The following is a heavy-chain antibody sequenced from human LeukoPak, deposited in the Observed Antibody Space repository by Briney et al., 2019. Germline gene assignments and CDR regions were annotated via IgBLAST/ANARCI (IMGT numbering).Heavy chain of an antibody. J-gene: IGHJ6*02. CDR3: AGVGGGDVSGYYYGMDV. V-gene: IGHV7-4-1*02. Sequence: ASVKVSCKASGYTFTSYAMNWVRQAPGQGLEWMGWINTNTGNPTYAQGFTGRFVFSLDTSVSTAYLQISSLKAEDTAVYYCAGVGGGDVSGYYYGMDVWGQGTTVTVSS. CDR2: INTNTGNP. D-gene: IGHD2-21*02. CDR1: GYTFTSYA.